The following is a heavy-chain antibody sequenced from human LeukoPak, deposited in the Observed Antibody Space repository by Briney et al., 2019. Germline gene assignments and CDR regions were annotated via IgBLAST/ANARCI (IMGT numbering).Heavy chain of an antibody. J-gene: IGHJ3*02. CDR3: ARDRSIAGSNDAFDI. CDR1: GYTFTSYA. V-gene: IGHV7-4-1*02. Sequence: ASVKVSCKASGYTFTSYAMNWVRQAPGQGLEWMGWINTNTGNPTYAQGFTGRFVFSLDTSVSTAYLQISSLEAEDTAVYYCARDRSIAGSNDAFDIWGQGTMVTVSS. D-gene: IGHD2-21*01. CDR2: INTNTGNP.